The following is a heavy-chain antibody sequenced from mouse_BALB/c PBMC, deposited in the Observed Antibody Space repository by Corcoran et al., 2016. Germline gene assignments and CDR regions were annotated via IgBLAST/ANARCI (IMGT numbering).Heavy chain of an antibody. CDR2: INPYNGAT. D-gene: IGHD2-10*02. Sequence: EVQLQQSGPELVKPGASVKISCKASGYSFTGYYMHWVKQSHVKSLEWIGRINPYNGATSYNQNFKDKASLTVDKSSSTAYMELHSLTSEDSAVYYCAYGNPEGFAYWGQGTLVTVSA. V-gene: IGHV1-26*01. J-gene: IGHJ3*01. CDR1: GYSFTGYY. CDR3: AYGNPEGFAY.